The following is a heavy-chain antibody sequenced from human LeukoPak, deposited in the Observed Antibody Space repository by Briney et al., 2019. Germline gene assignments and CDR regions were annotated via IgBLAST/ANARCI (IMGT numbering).Heavy chain of an antibody. CDR1: GGSMISSNHY. J-gene: IGHJ3*02. Sequence: SETLSLTCTVSGGSMISSNHYWGWVRQPPGKGLEWIGSIYYSGSIYHNPSLKSRVTSSIDTSKSQFSLRLSSVTAADTAVYYCARDRAEWQYYFDTSGDYYVGDSFDIWGQGTMVTVSS. D-gene: IGHD3-22*01. CDR2: IYYSGSI. CDR3: ARDRAEWQYYFDTSGDYYVGDSFDI. V-gene: IGHV4-39*07.